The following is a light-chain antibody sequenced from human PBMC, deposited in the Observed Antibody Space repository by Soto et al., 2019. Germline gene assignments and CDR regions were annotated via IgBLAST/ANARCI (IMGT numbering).Light chain of an antibody. CDR3: QQYGVSPT. CDR1: QSVSNNY. V-gene: IGKV3-20*01. J-gene: IGKJ4*01. CDR2: GAS. Sequence: EIVLTESPGTLSLSPGERATLSCRASQSVSNNYLAWYQQKPGQAPRVRIYGASNRATGIPDRFSGSGSGTDFTLTISRMEPEDFAVYYCQQYGVSPTFGGGTKVDIK.